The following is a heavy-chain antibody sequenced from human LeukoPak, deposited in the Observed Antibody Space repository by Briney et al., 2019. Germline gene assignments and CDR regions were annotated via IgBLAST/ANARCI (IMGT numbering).Heavy chain of an antibody. V-gene: IGHV4-39*07. Sequence: SETLSLTCTVSGGSISSSSYYWGWIRQPPGKGLEWIGNVHHTGSTNYNPSLKSRLIISLDTSKNQFSLKLSSVTAADTAVYYCARDLGHGGDSDYWGQGTLVIVSS. CDR2: VHHTGST. J-gene: IGHJ4*02. D-gene: IGHD4-23*01. CDR1: GGSISSSSYY. CDR3: ARDLGHGGDSDY.